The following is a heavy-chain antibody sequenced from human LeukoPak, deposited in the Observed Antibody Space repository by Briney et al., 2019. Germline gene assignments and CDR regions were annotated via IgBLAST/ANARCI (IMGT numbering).Heavy chain of an antibody. CDR1: GNSFTSYW. CDR3: ARHRRYCSSTSCYLNWFDP. CDR2: IYPGDSDT. V-gene: IGHV5-51*01. D-gene: IGHD2-2*01. J-gene: IGHJ5*02. Sequence: GESLKISCKGSGNSFTSYWIGWVRQMPGKGLEWMGIIYPGDSDTRYSPSFQGQVTISADKSISTAYLQWSSLKASDTAMYYCARHRRYCSSTSCYLNWFDPWGQGTLVTVSS.